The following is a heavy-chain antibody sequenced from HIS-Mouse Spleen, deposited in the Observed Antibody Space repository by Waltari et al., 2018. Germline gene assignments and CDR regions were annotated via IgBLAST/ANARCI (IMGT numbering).Heavy chain of an antibody. D-gene: IGHD6-6*01. J-gene: IGHJ4*02. Sequence: QVQLQQWGAGLLKPSETLSLTCAVYGGSFSGYYWSWTRQPPGKGLEWMGEINHSESTNYNPSIKRRVNISVDTSKNQFSLKRSSVTAADTAVYYCARGLEYSSSSLGYWGQGTLVTVSS. V-gene: IGHV4-34*01. CDR1: GGSFSGYY. CDR3: ARGLEYSSSSLGY. CDR2: INHSEST.